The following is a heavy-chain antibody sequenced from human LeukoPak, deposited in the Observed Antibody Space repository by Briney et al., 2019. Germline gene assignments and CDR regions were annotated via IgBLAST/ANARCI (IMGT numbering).Heavy chain of an antibody. D-gene: IGHD3-10*01. CDR2: INSDGSST. Sequence: PGGSLRLSCAASGLTFSNYWTHWVRQAPGKGLVWVSYINSDGSSTGYADSVKGRFTISRDNAKNTLYLQMNSLRAEDTAVYYWVQCGSGIPHLGQGTLVTVSS. J-gene: IGHJ4*02. V-gene: IGHV3-74*01. CDR1: GLTFSNYW. CDR3: VQCGSGIPH.